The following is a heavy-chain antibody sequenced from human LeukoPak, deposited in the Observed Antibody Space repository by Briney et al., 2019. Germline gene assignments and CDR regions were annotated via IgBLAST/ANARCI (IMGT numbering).Heavy chain of an antibody. CDR3: ARVPYYYDSSGYSDY. CDR2: ISSSSSYI. V-gene: IGHV3-21*01. D-gene: IGHD3-22*01. J-gene: IGHJ4*02. CDR1: GFTFSSYS. Sequence: GGSLRLSCAASGFTFSSYSMNWVRQAPGKGLEWVSSISSSSSYIYYADSVKGRFTISRDNAKNSLYLQMNSLRAEDTAVYYCARVPYYYDSSGYSDYWDQGTLVTVSS.